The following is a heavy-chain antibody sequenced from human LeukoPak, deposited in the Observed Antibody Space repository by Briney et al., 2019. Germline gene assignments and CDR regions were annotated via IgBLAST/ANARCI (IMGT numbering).Heavy chain of an antibody. D-gene: IGHD2-21*02. J-gene: IGHJ4*02. Sequence: SETLSLTCTVSGGSISSTYYHWDWIRQPPGKGLEWMGSIRYSGTTYYNPSLKGRVTIFVDTSNNQFSLRLRSVTAADTAVYYCARRLHYFDYWGQGSLVTVSS. V-gene: IGHV4-39*01. CDR1: GGSISSTYYH. CDR3: ARRLHYFDY. CDR2: IRYSGTT.